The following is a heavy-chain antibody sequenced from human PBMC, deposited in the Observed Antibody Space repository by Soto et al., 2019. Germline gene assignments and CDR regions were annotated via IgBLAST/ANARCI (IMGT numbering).Heavy chain of an antibody. CDR1: GGTFSSYT. Sequence: QVQLVQSGAEVKKPGSSVKVSCKASGGTFSSYTISWVRQAPGQGLEWMGRIIPSLGIANYAQKFQGRVTITAEKSTSTAYMELSSLRSEDTAVYYCARDYGDYGGRFDPWGQGTLVTVSS. V-gene: IGHV1-69*02. CDR3: ARDYGDYGGRFDP. D-gene: IGHD4-17*01. J-gene: IGHJ5*02. CDR2: IIPSLGIA.